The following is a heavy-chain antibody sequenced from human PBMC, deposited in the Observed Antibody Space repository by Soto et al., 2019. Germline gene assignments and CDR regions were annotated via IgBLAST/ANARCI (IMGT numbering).Heavy chain of an antibody. V-gene: IGHV1-8*01. CDR2: MNPNSGNT. J-gene: IGHJ5*02. CDR1: GYTFTSYD. Sequence: ASVKVSCKASGYTFTSYDINWVRQATGQGLEWMGWMNPNSGNTGYAQKFQGRVTMTRNTSISTAYMELSSLRSEDTAVYYCARGEGYSSGWYHWWFDPWGQGTLVTVSS. D-gene: IGHD6-19*01. CDR3: ARGEGYSSGWYHWWFDP.